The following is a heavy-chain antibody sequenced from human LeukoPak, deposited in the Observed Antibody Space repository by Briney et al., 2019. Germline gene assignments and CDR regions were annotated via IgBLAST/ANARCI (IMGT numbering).Heavy chain of an antibody. CDR1: GYTFTTYG. Sequence: ASVKVSCKASGYTFTTYGINWVRQAPGQGLEWMGWISAYNGNTNYAQNLQGRVTLTTDTSASTAYMQLRSLRSDDTAVYYCARDLIAARPGWFDPWGQGTLVIVSS. CDR3: ARDLIAARPGWFDP. V-gene: IGHV1-18*01. D-gene: IGHD6-6*01. J-gene: IGHJ5*02. CDR2: ISAYNGNT.